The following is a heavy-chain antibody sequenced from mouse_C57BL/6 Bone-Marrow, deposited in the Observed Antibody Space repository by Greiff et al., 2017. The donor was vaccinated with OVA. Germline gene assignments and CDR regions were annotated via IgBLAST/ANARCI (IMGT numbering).Heavy chain of an antibody. J-gene: IGHJ2*01. Sequence: QVQLQQPGAELVMPGASVKLSCKASGYTFTSYWMHWVKQRPGQGLEWIGEIDPYDSYTNYNQKFKGKSTLTVDKSSSTAYMQLSSLTSEDSAVYYCARSYYDYDEYYFDYWGQGTTLTVSS. V-gene: IGHV1-69*01. CDR2: IDPYDSYT. CDR1: GYTFTSYW. CDR3: ARSYYDYDEYYFDY. D-gene: IGHD2-4*01.